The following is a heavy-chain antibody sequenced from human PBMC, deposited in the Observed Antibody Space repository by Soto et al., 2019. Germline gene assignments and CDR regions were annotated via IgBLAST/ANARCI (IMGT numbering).Heavy chain of an antibody. CDR2: ISSSSSYI. CDR1: GFTFSSYS. D-gene: IGHD1-7*01. CDR3: AKEDWNYNFDY. J-gene: IGHJ4*02. V-gene: IGHV3-21*01. Sequence: GGSLRLSCAASGFTFSSYSMNWVRQAPGKGLEWVPSISSSSSYIYYADSVKGRFTISRDNAKNTLYLQMNSLRAEDTAVYYCAKEDWNYNFDYWGQGTPVTVS.